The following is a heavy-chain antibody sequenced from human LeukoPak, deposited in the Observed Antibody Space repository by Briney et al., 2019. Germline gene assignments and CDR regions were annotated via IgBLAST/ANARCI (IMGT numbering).Heavy chain of an antibody. D-gene: IGHD1-14*01. Sequence: SETLSLTCTVSLDATTSNFWSWVRQPPGKGLEWIGEIHRSGSTNYNPSLQSRVTISIDRSKNQIALELSSVTAADTAVYYCASEIVGGFNPGAYWGQGTLVTVSS. CDR1: LDATTSNF. V-gene: IGHV4-4*02. CDR3: ASEIVGGFNPGAY. CDR2: IHRSGST. J-gene: IGHJ4*02.